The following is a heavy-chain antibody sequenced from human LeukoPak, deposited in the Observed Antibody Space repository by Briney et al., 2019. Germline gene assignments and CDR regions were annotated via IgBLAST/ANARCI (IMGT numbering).Heavy chain of an antibody. CDR1: GFTVSANY. D-gene: IGHD2-8*01. CDR2: LYSGGST. J-gene: IGHJ4*02. CDR3: ARNYDTNGPGYFDY. Sequence: GGSLRLSCAASGFTVSANYVSWVRQAPGKGLEWVSILYSGGSTYYTDSVKGRFTISRDNSKNTLFLQMNSLRAEDTAMYYCARNYDTNGPGYFDYWGQGTLVTVSS. V-gene: IGHV3-53*01.